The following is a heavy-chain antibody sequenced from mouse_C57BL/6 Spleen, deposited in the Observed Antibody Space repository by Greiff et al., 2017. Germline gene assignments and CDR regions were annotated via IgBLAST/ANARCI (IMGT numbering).Heavy chain of an antibody. CDR3: AREGNLLPWYFDV. CDR2: IAPNSGGT. CDR1: GYTFTSYW. V-gene: IGHV1-72*01. D-gene: IGHD1-1*01. Sequence: QVQLQQPGAELVKPGASVKLSCKASGYTFTSYWMHWVKQRPGRGLEWIGRIAPNSGGTKYNEKFKSKATLTVDKPSSTAYMQLSSLTSEDSAVYYCAREGNLLPWYFDVWGTGTTVTVSS. J-gene: IGHJ1*03.